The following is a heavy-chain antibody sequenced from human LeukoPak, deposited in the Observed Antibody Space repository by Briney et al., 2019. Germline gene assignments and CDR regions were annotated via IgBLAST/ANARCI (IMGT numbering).Heavy chain of an antibody. J-gene: IGHJ4*02. D-gene: IGHD6-19*01. CDR2: IYNAGRT. V-gene: IGHV3-53*01. CDR1: GFTVSSDY. Sequence: GGSLRLSCAASGFTVSSDYVSWVCQAPGKGLEWVSVIYNAGRTYYADSVKGRFTISRDNSKNTLYLQMNSLRAEDTAVYYCARDRGSYSSGWYYQDWGQGTLVTVSS. CDR3: ARDRGSYSSGWYYQD.